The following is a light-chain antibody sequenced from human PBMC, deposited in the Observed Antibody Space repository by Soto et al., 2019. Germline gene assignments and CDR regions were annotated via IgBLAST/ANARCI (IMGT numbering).Light chain of an antibody. J-gene: IGLJ1*01. Sequence: QSALTQPPSASGSPGQSVTISCTGTSSDVGGYNYVSWYQQHPGKAPKLMIYEVSKRPSGVPDRFSGSKSGNTASLTVSGLQAEDEADYYCRSSCAGSNNFIFGTGTKVTVL. V-gene: IGLV2-8*01. CDR3: RSSCAGSNNFI. CDR1: SSDVGGYNY. CDR2: EVS.